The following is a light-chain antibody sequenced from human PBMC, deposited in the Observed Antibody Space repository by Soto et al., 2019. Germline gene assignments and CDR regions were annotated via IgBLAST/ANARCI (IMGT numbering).Light chain of an antibody. Sequence: QSVLTQPPSLSAAPGQKVTISCSGSSSNIGNNYVSWYQPLPGTAPKLLIYDNNKRPSGIPDRFSGSKSGTSATLGITGLQTGDEAYYYCGTWDSSLSWQWVFGGGTKLTVL. CDR2: DNN. CDR3: GTWDSSLSWQWV. J-gene: IGLJ3*02. V-gene: IGLV1-51*01. CDR1: SSNIGNNY.